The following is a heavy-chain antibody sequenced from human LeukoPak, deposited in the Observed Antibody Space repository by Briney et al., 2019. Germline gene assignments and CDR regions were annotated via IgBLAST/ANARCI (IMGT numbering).Heavy chain of an antibody. J-gene: IGHJ1*01. CDR1: GFTFITSE. CDR3: ARGTALHSATYS. D-gene: IGHD1-26*01. V-gene: IGHV3-48*03. CDR2: ISSSGNTI. Sequence: GGSLRLSCAASGFTFITSEMKWVRQAPGKGLEWVSYISSSGNTIYYADSLKGRFTISRDNVKNSLYLHMNSLRAEDTAVYYCARGTALHSATYSWGQGTLVTVSS.